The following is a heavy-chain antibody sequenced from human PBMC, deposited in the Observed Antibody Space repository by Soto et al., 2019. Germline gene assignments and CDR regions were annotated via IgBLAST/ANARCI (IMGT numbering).Heavy chain of an antibody. J-gene: IGHJ4*02. CDR3: ARDSAIGMNDY. CDR1: GYTFTSYG. CDR2: ISAYNCNT. Sequence: QVQLVQSGAEVKKPGASVKVSCKASGYTFTSYGISWVRQAPGQGLEWMGWISAYNCNTKYAQKLQGRVTMTTDTSTSTAYLELRSLSSDDTAVYFFARDSAIGMNDYWGQGTLVTVSS. D-gene: IGHD1-20*01. V-gene: IGHV1-18*01.